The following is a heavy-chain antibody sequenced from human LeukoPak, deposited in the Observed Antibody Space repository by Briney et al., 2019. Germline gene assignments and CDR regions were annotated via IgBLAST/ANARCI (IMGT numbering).Heavy chain of an antibody. J-gene: IGHJ5*02. CDR1: GFTVTSYT. CDR3: ARAQLGYNWFDP. V-gene: IGHV3-21*06. D-gene: IGHD1-1*01. Sequence: GGSLRLSCAASGFTVTSYTMNWVRQAQGTGLEWVSSMSSSGLYIYYADSVKGRFTISRDNANNTLYLQMNSLRADDTAVYFCARAQLGYNWFDPWGQGTLVTVSS. CDR2: MSSSGLYI.